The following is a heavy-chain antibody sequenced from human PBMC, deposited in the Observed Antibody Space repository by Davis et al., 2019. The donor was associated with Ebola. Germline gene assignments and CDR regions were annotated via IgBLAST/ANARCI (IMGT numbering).Heavy chain of an antibody. CDR3: AKADLARGVIFDY. Sequence: PGGSLRLSCAASGFTFSSYAMSWVRQAPGKGLEWVSAISCSGGSTYYADSVKGRFTISRDNSKNTLYLQMNSLRAEDTAVYYCAKADLARGVIFDYWGQGTLVTVSS. J-gene: IGHJ4*02. CDR2: ISCSGGST. D-gene: IGHD3-10*01. V-gene: IGHV3-23*01. CDR1: GFTFSSYA.